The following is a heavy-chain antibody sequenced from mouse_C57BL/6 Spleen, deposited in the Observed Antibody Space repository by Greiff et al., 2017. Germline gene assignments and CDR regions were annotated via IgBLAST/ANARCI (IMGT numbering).Heavy chain of an antibody. CDR3: ARNYYGSSGHWYFDV. V-gene: IGHV1-64*01. J-gene: IGHJ1*03. CDR1: GYTFTSYW. D-gene: IGHD1-1*01. CDR2: IHPNSGST. Sequence: VQLQQPGAELVKPGASVKLSCKASGYTFTSYWMHWVKQRPGQGLKWIGMIHPNSGSTNYNEKFKSKATLTVDKSSSTAYMQLSSLTSEDSAVYYCARNYYGSSGHWYFDVWGTGTTVTVSS.